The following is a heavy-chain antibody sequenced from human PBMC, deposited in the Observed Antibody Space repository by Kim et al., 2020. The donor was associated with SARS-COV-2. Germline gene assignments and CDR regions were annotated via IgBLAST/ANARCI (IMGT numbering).Heavy chain of an antibody. CDR1: GDSIRSRNSY. CDR2: VYYSGTT. J-gene: IGHJ5*02. D-gene: IGHD3-3*01. Sequence: SETLSLTCSVSGDSIRSRNSYWGWIRQSPGRGLEWIGCVYYSGTTYYSPSLRSRVTISVDTSKNYFSLGLSSVTAADTAVYYCARQTAPPGSPFLLEWTYNWFDPWGQGTLVTVSS. CDR3: ARQTAPPGSPFLLEWTYNWFDP. V-gene: IGHV4-39*01.